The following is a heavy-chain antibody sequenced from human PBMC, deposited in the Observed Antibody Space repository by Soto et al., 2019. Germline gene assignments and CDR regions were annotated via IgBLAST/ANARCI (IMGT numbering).Heavy chain of an antibody. V-gene: IGHV4-31*03. CDR1: GGSISSGGYY. D-gene: IGHD5-12*01. J-gene: IGHJ6*02. Sequence: QVQLQESGPGLVKPSQTLSVTCTVSGGSISSGGYYWSWIRQQPGKGLEWIGYIYYSGITYYNPSLKSRVNISVDTSKNQFSLKLSSVTAADTAVYYCARDRSEVATGGMDVWGQGTTVTVSS. CDR2: IYYSGIT. CDR3: ARDRSEVATGGMDV.